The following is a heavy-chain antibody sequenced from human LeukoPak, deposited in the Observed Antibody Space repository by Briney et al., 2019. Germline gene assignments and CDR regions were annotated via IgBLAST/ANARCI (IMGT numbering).Heavy chain of an antibody. V-gene: IGHV1-2*02. Sequence: GASVKVSCKASGYTFTDYYIHWVRQAPGQGLEWMGWINPNSGGTNYAQKFQGRVTMTRDTSISTAYMELSRLRSDDTAVYYCATGGYSGYDPNTDWGQGTLVTVSS. CDR1: GYTFTDYY. CDR2: INPNSGGT. D-gene: IGHD5-12*01. J-gene: IGHJ4*02. CDR3: ATGGYSGYDPNTD.